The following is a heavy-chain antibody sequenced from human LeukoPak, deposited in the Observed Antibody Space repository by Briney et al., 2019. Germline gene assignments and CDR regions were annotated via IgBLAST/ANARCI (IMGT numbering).Heavy chain of an antibody. CDR3: ARAIFGELPYYYYYGMDV. J-gene: IGHJ6*02. D-gene: IGHD3-10*01. Sequence: SQTLSLTCAISGDSVSSNSAAWNWIRQSPSRGLEWLGRTYYRSKWYNDYAVSVKSRITINPDTSKNQFSLQLNSVTPEDAAVYYCARAIFGELPYYYYYGMDVWGQGTTVTVSS. CDR2: TYYRSKWYN. CDR1: GDSVSSNSAA. V-gene: IGHV6-1*01.